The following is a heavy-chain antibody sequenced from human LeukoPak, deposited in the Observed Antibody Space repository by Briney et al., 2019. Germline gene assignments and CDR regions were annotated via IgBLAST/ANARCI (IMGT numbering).Heavy chain of an antibody. CDR2: INPSGGST. V-gene: IGHV1-46*01. D-gene: IGHD3-3*01. CDR3: ARGPKVLRFLEWLPLIEGSNNWFDP. Sequence: ASVKVSCKASGYTFTSYYMHWVRQAPGQGLEWMGIINPSGGSTSYAQKFQGRVTMTRDTSTSTVYMELSSLRSEDTAVYYCARGPKVLRFLEWLPLIEGSNNWFDPWGQGTLVTVSS. J-gene: IGHJ5*02. CDR1: GYTFTSYY.